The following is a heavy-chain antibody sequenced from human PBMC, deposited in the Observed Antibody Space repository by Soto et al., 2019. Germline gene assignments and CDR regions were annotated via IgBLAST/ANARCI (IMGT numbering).Heavy chain of an antibody. CDR2: IDWDDDK. CDR1: GFSLSTSGMR. CDR3: ARSPGYCSSTSCYSETYYYYGMDV. D-gene: IGHD2-2*02. Sequence: SGPTLVNPTQTLTLTCTFSGFSLSTSGMRVSWIRQPPGKALEWLARIDWDDDKFYSTSLKTRLTISKDTSKNQVVLTMTNMDPVDTATYYCARSPGYCSSTSCYSETYYYYGMDVWGQGTTVTVSS. J-gene: IGHJ6*02. V-gene: IGHV2-70*04.